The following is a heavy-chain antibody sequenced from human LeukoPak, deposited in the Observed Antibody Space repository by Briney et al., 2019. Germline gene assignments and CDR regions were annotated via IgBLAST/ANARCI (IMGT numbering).Heavy chain of an antibody. J-gene: IGHJ6*03. V-gene: IGHV4-61*02. D-gene: IGHD3-16*02. CDR2: IYTSGST. CDR1: GGSISSGSYY. Sequence: SQTLSLTCTVSGGSISSGSYYWRWIRQPAGKGLEWIGRIYTSGSTNYNPSLKSRFTISVDTSKNQFSLKLSSVTAADTAVYYCARGQSDDYVWGSYRFLLDYYYYMDVWGKGTTVTVSS. CDR3: ARGQSDDYVWGSYRFLLDYYYYMDV.